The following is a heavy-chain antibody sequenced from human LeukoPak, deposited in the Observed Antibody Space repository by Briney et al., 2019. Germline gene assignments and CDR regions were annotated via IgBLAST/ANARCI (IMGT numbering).Heavy chain of an antibody. CDR2: ISAYNGNT. J-gene: IGHJ6*04. D-gene: IGHD6-13*01. CDR1: GYTFTSYG. CDR3: ARDSGIAAAGTVMDV. V-gene: IGHV1-18*01. Sequence: ASVKVSCKASGYTFTSYGISWVRQAPGQGLEWMGWISAYNGNTNYAQRLQGRVTMTTDTSTSTAYMELRSLRSDDTAVYYCARDSGIAAAGTVMDVWGKGTTVTVSS.